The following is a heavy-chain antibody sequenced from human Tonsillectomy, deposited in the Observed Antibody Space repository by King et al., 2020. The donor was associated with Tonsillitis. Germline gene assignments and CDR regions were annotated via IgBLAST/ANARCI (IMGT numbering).Heavy chain of an antibody. V-gene: IGHV3-21*01. J-gene: IGHJ4*02. CDR2: ISSSSSYI. Sequence: VQLVESGGGLGKPGGSLRLSCAASGFTFSSYSMKWVRQAPGKGLEGVSSISSSSSYIYYADSVKGRFTISRDNAKNSLYLQMNSLRAEDTAVYYCARALRYSYGFDYFDYWGQGTLVTVSS. CDR3: ARALRYSYGFDYFDY. D-gene: IGHD5-18*01. CDR1: GFTFSSYS.